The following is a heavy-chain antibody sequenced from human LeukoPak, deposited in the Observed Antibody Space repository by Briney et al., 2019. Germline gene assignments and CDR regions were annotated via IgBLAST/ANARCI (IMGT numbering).Heavy chain of an antibody. CDR2: IYWDDEK. D-gene: IGHD6-13*01. J-gene: IGHJ4*02. CDR1: GFSLSTSGVG. CDR3: AHSHGYGSSWSGFDS. V-gene: IGHV2-5*02. Sequence: SGPTLVKPTQTLTLTCTFSGFSLSTSGVGVGWIRQPPGKDLERLALIYWDDEKRHSPSLKSRLTITKDTSKNQVVLTMTNMDPVDTATYYCAHSHGYGSSWSGFDSWGQGTLVTVSS.